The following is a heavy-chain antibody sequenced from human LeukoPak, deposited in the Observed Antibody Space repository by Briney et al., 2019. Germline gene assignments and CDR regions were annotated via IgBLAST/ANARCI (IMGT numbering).Heavy chain of an antibody. CDR1: GYTFTDYY. CDR3: AREGTTGKFDWFDP. Sequence: ASVRVSCKASGYTFTDYYIYWVRQAPGQGLEWMGWISPNSGGTNYAQKFQGRVTMTRDTSSRTAYMELIRLRSDDTAVYYCAREGTTGKFDWFDPWGQGTLVTVSS. V-gene: IGHV1-2*02. J-gene: IGHJ5*02. CDR2: ISPNSGGT. D-gene: IGHD1-1*01.